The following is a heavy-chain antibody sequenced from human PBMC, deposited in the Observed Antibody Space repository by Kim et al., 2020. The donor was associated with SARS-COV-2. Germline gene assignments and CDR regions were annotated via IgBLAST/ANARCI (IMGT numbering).Heavy chain of an antibody. D-gene: IGHD6-13*01. Sequence: GGSLRLSCAAFGFSLTTYGTHWVRQTPGKGPEWVAVMWNDGIKKQYADSVKGRFTVSRDISKNTLYLQMNSLRAEDTAVYYCARDAGTSLDYWGRGTLVAVSS. V-gene: IGHV3-33*01. CDR3: ARDAGTSLDY. CDR2: MWNDGIKK. J-gene: IGHJ4*02. CDR1: GFSLTTYG.